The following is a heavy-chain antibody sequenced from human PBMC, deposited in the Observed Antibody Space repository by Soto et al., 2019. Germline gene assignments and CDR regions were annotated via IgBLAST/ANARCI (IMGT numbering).Heavy chain of an antibody. Sequence: ASLKVSCKVSGYTLTELSMHWVRQTPGKGLEWMGGFDPEDGETIYAQKFQGRVTMTEDTSTDTAYMELSSLRSEDTAVYYCATGPPVTAKLSYWSQGTLVTVSS. CDR2: FDPEDGET. CDR3: ATGPPVTAKLSY. V-gene: IGHV1-24*01. D-gene: IGHD2-21*02. CDR1: GYTLTELS. J-gene: IGHJ4*02.